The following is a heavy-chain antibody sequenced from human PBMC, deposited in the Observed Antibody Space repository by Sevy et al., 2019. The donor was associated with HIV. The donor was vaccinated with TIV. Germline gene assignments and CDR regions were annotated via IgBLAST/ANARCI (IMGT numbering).Heavy chain of an antibody. J-gene: IGHJ4*02. V-gene: IGHV3-23*01. D-gene: IGHD2-15*01. Sequence: GGSLRLSCAASGFTFSSYAMSWVRQAPGKGLEWVSAISGSGGRTYYAHSVKGRFTISRDNSKNTLNLQMNSLRAEDTAVYYCAKEDCTGGSCYGGFDSWGQGTLVTVSS. CDR1: GFTFSSYA. CDR3: AKEDCTGGSCYGGFDS. CDR2: ISGSGGRT.